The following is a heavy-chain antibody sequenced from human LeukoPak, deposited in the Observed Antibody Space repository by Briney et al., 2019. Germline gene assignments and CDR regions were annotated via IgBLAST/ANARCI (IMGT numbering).Heavy chain of an antibody. Sequence: PGGSLRLSCSASGFTFSDYYMAWIRQAPGKGLEWVSYISETGDTMDYVDSVKGRFTISRNNAKNSLFLQMNSLRPEDTAIYYCARRGVLDLWGRGTLVTVSS. V-gene: IGHV3-11*01. D-gene: IGHD3-10*01. CDR3: ARRGVLDL. CDR2: ISETGDTM. J-gene: IGHJ2*01. CDR1: GFTFSDYY.